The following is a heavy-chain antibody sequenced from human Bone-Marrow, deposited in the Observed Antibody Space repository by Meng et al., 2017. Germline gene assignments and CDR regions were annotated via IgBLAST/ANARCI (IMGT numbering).Heavy chain of an antibody. J-gene: IGHJ4*02. D-gene: IGHD2-2*01. CDR1: GYTLTNYA. V-gene: IGHV7-4-1*02. CDR2: IDTKTGNP. CDR3: TRDGYLDCSRTNCFDY. Sequence: QVQLVQSGSELRKPGASVKVSCKASGYTLTNYAINWLRQAPGQGLEWMGWIDTKTGNPTYAQGFRGRLVFSLDTSVSTTYLEISGLKADDTAAYYCTRDGYLDCSRTNCFDYWGQGTLVTVSS.